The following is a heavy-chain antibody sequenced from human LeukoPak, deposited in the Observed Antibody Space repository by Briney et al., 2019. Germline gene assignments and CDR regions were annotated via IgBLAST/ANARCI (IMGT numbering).Heavy chain of an antibody. Sequence: GGSLRLSCVVSGFTFSDYAMSWVRQAPEKGLDWVSVISGSAHKIRYADSVKGRFTISRDNSENTVYLQMNNLRSEDTALYYCAGRPTGYSSGYVYWGQGALVTVSS. CDR1: GFTFSDYA. D-gene: IGHD5-18*01. CDR2: ISGSAHKI. V-gene: IGHV3-23*01. J-gene: IGHJ4*02. CDR3: AGRPTGYSSGYVY.